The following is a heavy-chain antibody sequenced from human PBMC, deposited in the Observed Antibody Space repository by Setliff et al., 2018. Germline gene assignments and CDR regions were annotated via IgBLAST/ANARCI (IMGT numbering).Heavy chain of an antibody. CDR1: GYTFSSYA. J-gene: IGHJ4*02. CDR2: ISPYNEKT. D-gene: IGHD2-15*01. V-gene: IGHV1-18*01. Sequence: GASVKVSCKASGYTFSSYAMNWVRQAPGQGLEWMGWISPYNEKTNYAEKFQGRVIMTTDTSTSTVYMDLRNLRSDDTAVYYCARDKPDFVVVEAAARLDYWGQGSLVTVSS. CDR3: ARDKPDFVVVEAAARLDY.